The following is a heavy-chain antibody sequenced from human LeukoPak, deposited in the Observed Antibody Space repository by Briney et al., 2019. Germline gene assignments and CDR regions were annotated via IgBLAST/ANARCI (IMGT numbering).Heavy chain of an antibody. V-gene: IGHV3-30-3*01. CDR2: ISYDGSNK. D-gene: IGHD6-19*01. Sequence: SGESLRLSCAASGFTFSSYAMHWVRQAPGKGLEWVAVISYDGSNKYYADSVKGRFTISRDNSENTLYLQMNSLRSEDTAVYYCARGSAASGWYEKSVDYFDYWGQGTLVTVSS. CDR1: GFTFSSYA. CDR3: ARGSAASGWYEKSVDYFDY. J-gene: IGHJ4*02.